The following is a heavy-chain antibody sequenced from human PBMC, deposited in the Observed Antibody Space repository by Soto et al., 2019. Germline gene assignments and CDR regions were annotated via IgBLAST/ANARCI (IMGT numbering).Heavy chain of an antibody. Sequence: ASVKVSCKVSGYTLTELSMHWVRQAPGKGLEWMGCFDPEDGETIYAQKFQGRVTMTEDTSTSTAYMELRSLRSEDTAVYYCARDVVVPAAMDTFFDYWGQGTLVTVSS. CDR3: ARDVVVPAAMDTFFDY. D-gene: IGHD2-2*01. V-gene: IGHV1-24*01. J-gene: IGHJ4*02. CDR1: GYTLTELS. CDR2: FDPEDGET.